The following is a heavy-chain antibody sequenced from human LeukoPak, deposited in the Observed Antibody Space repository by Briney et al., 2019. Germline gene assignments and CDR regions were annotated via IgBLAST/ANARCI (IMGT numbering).Heavy chain of an antibody. J-gene: IGHJ4*02. CDR1: RVTGRGNL. Sequence: GSLTLSYPTSRVTGRGNLLISVGEASGKRLEWVSVIYSGGSTYYADSVKGRFTISRDNSKNTLYLQMNSLRAEDTAVYYCAREIAVAGTDYWGQGTLVTVSS. D-gene: IGHD6-19*01. CDR3: AREIAVAGTDY. V-gene: IGHV3-66*02. CDR2: IYSGGST.